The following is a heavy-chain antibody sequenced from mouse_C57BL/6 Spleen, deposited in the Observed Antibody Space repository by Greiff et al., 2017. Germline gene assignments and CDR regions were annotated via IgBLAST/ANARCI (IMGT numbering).Heavy chain of an antibody. J-gene: IGHJ2*01. CDR2: IDPENGDT. CDR3: TLIPTVDY. Sequence: VQLQQSGAELVRPGASVKLSCTASGFNIKDDYMHWVKQRPEQGLEWIGWIDPENGDTEYASKFQGKATITADTSSNTAYLQLSSLTSEDTAVYYCTLIPTVDYWGQGTTLTVSS. V-gene: IGHV14-4*01. CDR1: GFNIKDDY. D-gene: IGHD1-1*01.